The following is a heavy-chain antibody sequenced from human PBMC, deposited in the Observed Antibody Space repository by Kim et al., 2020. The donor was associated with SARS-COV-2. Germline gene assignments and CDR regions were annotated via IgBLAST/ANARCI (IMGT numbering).Heavy chain of an antibody. J-gene: IGHJ5*02. CDR3: ARVEDIVVVVAAISKGFDP. Sequence: SRVTISVDTSKNQFSLKLSSVTAADTAVYYCARVEDIVVVVAAISKGFDPWGQGTLVTVSS. D-gene: IGHD2-15*01. V-gene: IGHV4-34*01.